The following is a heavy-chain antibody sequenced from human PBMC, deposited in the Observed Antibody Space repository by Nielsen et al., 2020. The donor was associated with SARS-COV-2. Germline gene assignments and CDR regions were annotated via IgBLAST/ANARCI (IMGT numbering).Heavy chain of an antibody. CDR3: ARDSSGTYRRVDY. D-gene: IGHD3-22*01. Sequence: ASVKVSCKASGYTFTNNYMHWVRQAPGQGPEWMGLINPTNGGTTYAQKFLGRVTMTRDTSTSTVYMELSSLRSDDTAVFYCARDSSGTYRRVDYWGQGILVTVSS. CDR1: GYTFTNNY. CDR2: INPTNGGT. J-gene: IGHJ4*02. V-gene: IGHV1-46*01.